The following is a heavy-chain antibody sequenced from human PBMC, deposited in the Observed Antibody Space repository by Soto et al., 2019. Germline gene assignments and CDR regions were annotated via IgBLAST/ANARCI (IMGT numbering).Heavy chain of an antibody. D-gene: IGHD2-8*01. CDR1: GFSFNNHG. V-gene: IGHV3-33*01. J-gene: IGHJ4*02. CDR3: ARQHMVSYYVDS. Sequence: QVQLAESGGGVVQPGRSLRLSCAASGFSFNNHGMHWVRQAPGKGLEWVAVIWYDGSYKYYADSVKGRFTISRDNSKNTRYLQMNSLRAEDTALYYCARQHMVSYYVDSWGQGTLVTVSS. CDR2: IWYDGSYK.